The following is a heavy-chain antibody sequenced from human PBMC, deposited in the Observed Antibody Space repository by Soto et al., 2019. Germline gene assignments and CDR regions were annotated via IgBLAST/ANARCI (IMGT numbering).Heavy chain of an antibody. V-gene: IGHV3-53*01. J-gene: IGHJ5*02. CDR2: HYSGGST. Sequence: WWLRLASSISVVSVYSNQLGWLRQSPGKWLRWVSVHYSGGSTYYADSVQGRFTISRDKSNNTLYLQMRRVSAEETAVYFCARHRHPRGTVGATSPLDPWGQGTQVTFSS. CDR3: ARHRHPRGTVGATSPLDP. CDR1: VVSVYSNQ. D-gene: IGHD1-26*01.